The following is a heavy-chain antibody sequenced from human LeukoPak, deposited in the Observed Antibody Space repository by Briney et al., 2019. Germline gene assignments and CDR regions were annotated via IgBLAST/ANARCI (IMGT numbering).Heavy chain of an antibody. V-gene: IGHV5-51*01. J-gene: IGHJ4*02. Sequence: GESLKISCKGSGYSFTSYWIGWVRQMPGKGLEWMGIIYPGDSDTRYSPSFQGQVTISADKSISTAYLQWSSLKASDTAMYYCARLRDIGVDTAMVYYDYWGQGTLVTVSS. CDR2: IYPGDSDT. D-gene: IGHD5-18*01. CDR1: GYSFTSYW. CDR3: ARLRDIGVDTAMVYYDY.